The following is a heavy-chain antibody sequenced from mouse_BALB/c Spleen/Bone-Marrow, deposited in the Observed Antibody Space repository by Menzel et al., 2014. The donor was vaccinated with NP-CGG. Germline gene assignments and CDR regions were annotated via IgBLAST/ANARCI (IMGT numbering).Heavy chain of an antibody. CDR3: ARLGRDY. CDR2: IYPYNGGT. D-gene: IGHD4-1*01. J-gene: IGHJ2*01. V-gene: IGHV1S29*02. CDR1: GYTFTDYN. Sequence: VQLQQPGPELVKPGASVKISCKASGYTFTDYNMHWVKQSHGKSLEWIGYIYPYNGGTGYNQKFKSKATLTVDNSSSTAYMELRSLTSEDSAVYYCARLGRDYWAKAPLSQSP.